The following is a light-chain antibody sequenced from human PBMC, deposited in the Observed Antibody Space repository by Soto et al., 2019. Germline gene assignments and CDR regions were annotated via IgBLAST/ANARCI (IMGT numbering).Light chain of an antibody. J-gene: IGKJ1*01. CDR3: QQYERYST. V-gene: IGKV1-39*01. Sequence: DIQMTQSPASLTASVGDRVTITCRASQSISSYLNWYQQKPGKAPKLLIYAASSLQSGVPSRFSGSGSGIEFTLTISGLQPDDSAAYYCQQYERYSTFGQGTKVDI. CDR2: AAS. CDR1: QSISSY.